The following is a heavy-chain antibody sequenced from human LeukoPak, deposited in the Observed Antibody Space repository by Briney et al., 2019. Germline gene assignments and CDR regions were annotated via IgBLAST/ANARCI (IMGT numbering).Heavy chain of an antibody. D-gene: IGHD5-18*01. Sequence: SETLPLTCTVSGGSISSYYWSWIRQPPGKGLEWIGYIYYSGSTNYNPSLKSRITISVDTSKNQFSLKLSSVTAADTAVYYCASLDTAMVLIYWGQGTLVTVSS. CDR3: ASLDTAMVLIY. CDR1: GGSISSYY. V-gene: IGHV4-59*01. CDR2: IYYSGST. J-gene: IGHJ4*02.